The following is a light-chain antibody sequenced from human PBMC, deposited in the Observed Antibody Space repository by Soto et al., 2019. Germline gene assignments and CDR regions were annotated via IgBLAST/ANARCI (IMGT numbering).Light chain of an antibody. Sequence: QSVLPQPPSASGSPGQSVTISCTGTSSDVGGYNYVSWYQQHPGKAPKVIIYEVSKRPSGVPDRFSGSKSGSTASLTVSGLQAEDEADYYCSSYAVTNIFVFGTGTKV. CDR2: EVS. V-gene: IGLV2-8*01. CDR1: SSDVGGYNY. J-gene: IGLJ1*01. CDR3: SSYAVTNIFV.